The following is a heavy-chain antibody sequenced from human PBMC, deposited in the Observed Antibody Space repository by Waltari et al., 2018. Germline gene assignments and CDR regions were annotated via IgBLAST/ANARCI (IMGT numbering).Heavy chain of an antibody. Sequence: QVQLVQSGSELKKPGASMEISCKASGYTFTTQAIHWVRQAPGQGLEWMGWINTKSGNPTYAQDFTGRFVFSLDTSVSTAYLQISSLEAEDTALYFCAKEGTGWPPYLQFWGQGTLVTVSS. J-gene: IGHJ1*01. CDR2: INTKSGNP. CDR3: AKEGTGWPPYLQF. V-gene: IGHV7-4-1*02. CDR1: GYTFTTQA. D-gene: IGHD7-27*01.